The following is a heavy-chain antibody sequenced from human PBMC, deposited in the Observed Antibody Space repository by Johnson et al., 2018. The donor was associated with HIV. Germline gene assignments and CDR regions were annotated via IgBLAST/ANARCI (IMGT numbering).Heavy chain of an antibody. V-gene: IGHV3-13*01. D-gene: IGHD1-26*01. CDR2: LGTAGDT. Sequence: VQLVESGGGVVQPGRSLRLSCAASGFTFSSYDMHWVRQATGKGLEWVSALGTAGDTYYPGSVKGRFTISRENAKNSLYLQMNSLRAGDTAVYYCARGSGGYGDAFDIWGQGTMVTVFS. CDR3: ARGSGGYGDAFDI. CDR1: GFTFSSYD. J-gene: IGHJ3*02.